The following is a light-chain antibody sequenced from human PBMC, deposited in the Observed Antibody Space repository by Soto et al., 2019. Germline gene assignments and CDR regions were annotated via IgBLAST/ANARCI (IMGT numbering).Light chain of an antibody. V-gene: IGKV3-20*01. Sequence: EIVLTQSPCTLSLSRWERATLYCRSSQSVSSSYLAWYQQKPGQAPRLLIYGASSRATGIPDRFSGSGSGTDFTLTISRLEPEDFAVYYCQHYGNSLWTFGQGTKVDIK. CDR3: QHYGNSLWT. J-gene: IGKJ1*01. CDR1: QSVSSSY. CDR2: GAS.